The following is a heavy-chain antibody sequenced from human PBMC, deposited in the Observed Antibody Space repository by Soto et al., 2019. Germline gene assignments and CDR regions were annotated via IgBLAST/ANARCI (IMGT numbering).Heavy chain of an antibody. D-gene: IGHD2-15*01. Sequence: SETLSLTCTVSGGSISSYYWSWIRQPPGKGLEWIGYIYYSGSTNYNPSLKSRVTISVDTSKNQFSLKLSSVTAADTAVYYCARSEFCSGGSCLPYEFDYWGQGTLVTVSS. CDR2: IYYSGST. J-gene: IGHJ4*02. CDR3: ARSEFCSGGSCLPYEFDY. CDR1: GGSISSYY. V-gene: IGHV4-59*01.